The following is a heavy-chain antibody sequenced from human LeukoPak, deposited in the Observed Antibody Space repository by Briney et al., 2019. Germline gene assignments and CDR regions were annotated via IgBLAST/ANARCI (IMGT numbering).Heavy chain of an antibody. Sequence: ASVKVSCKTSGCTFTSYYIHWVRQAPGQGLEWMGIINPIGGTTDYPQKFQGRVTITADKSTSTAYMELSSLRSEDTAVYYCARAGATDYFDYWGQGTLVTVSS. J-gene: IGHJ4*02. CDR3: ARAGATDYFDY. CDR1: GCTFTSYY. CDR2: INPIGGTT. D-gene: IGHD1-26*01. V-gene: IGHV1-46*01.